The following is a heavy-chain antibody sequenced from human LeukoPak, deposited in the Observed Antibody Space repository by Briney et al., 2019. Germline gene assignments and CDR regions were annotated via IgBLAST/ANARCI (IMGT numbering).Heavy chain of an antibody. V-gene: IGHV4-31*03. CDR2: IYYSGST. CDR3: TRGGCRSGFDP. CDR1: GGSISSGGYY. D-gene: IGHD2-15*01. Sequence: PSETLSLTCTVSGGSISSGGYYWSWIRQHPGKGLEWIGYIYYSGSTYYNPSLKSRVTISVDTSKNQFSLKLSSVTAADTAVYYCTRGGCRSGFDPWGQGTLVTVSS. J-gene: IGHJ5*02.